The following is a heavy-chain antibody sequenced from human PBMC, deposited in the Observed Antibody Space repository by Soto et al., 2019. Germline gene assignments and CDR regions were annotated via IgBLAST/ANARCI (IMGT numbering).Heavy chain of an antibody. D-gene: IGHD3-16*01. CDR1: GDSFNDYA. CDR2: IIPILNLV. CDR3: ATATASTPGGRLDV. Sequence: VQLEQSETEVRKPGSSVKLSCKTSGDSFNDYAISWVLQAPGQGLEWMGGIIPILNLVRYAEKFQGRVTISATDSTGTAYLEVTRLRSEDTATYYCATATASTPGGRLDVWGLGTTVSVSS. J-gene: IGHJ6*02. V-gene: IGHV1-69*01.